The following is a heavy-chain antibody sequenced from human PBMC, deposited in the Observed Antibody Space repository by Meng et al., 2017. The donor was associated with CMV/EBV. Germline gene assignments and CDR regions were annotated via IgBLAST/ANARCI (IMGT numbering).Heavy chain of an antibody. Sequence: SGYTFTGYYMHWVRQAPGQGLEWMGWINTNSGGTNYAQKFQGRVTMTRDTSISTAYMELSRLRSDDTAVYYCARVLRGYSYGSPYYYWGQGTLVTVSS. CDR2: INTNSGGT. J-gene: IGHJ4*02. D-gene: IGHD5-18*01. CDR3: ARVLRGYSYGSPYYY. CDR1: GYTFTGYY. V-gene: IGHV1-2*02.